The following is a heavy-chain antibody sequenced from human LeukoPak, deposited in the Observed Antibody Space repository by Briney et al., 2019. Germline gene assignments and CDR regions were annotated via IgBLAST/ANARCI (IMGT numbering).Heavy chain of an antibody. CDR3: ARSCWGNQLAGFDS. J-gene: IGHJ4*02. V-gene: IGHV1-69*13. CDR2: IIPIFGTA. D-gene: IGHD2-2*01. CDR1: GGTFSSYA. Sequence: GASVKVSCKASGGTFSSYAISWVRQAPGQGLEWMGGIIPIFGTANYAQKFQGRVTITADESTSTAYMELSSLRAEDTAVYYCARSCWGNQLAGFDSWGQGTLVTVSS.